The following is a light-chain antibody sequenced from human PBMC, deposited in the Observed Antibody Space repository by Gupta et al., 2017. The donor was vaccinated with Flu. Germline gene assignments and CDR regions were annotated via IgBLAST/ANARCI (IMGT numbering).Light chain of an antibody. CDR1: SGSVASKY. CDR3: KSYDGPSNEV. V-gene: IGLV6-57*01. CDR2: VDN. J-gene: IGLJ2*01. Sequence: TSSSTRSSGSVASKYEQGYQQHQGSSQTIGIVVDNQRTSGVPDRFSCSTDSSSNTASLAISGLKTEDEADDYCKSYDGPSNEVFGGGTKVTVL.